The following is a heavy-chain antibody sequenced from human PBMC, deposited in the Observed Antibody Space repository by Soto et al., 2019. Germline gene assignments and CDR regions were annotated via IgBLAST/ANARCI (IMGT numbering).Heavy chain of an antibody. Sequence: PGGSLRLSCAASGFTFSSYGMHWVRQAPGKGLEWVAVISYDGSNKYYADSVKGRFTISRDNSKNTLYLQMNSLRAEDTAVYYCAKDRAGSSTSCFSDSCYVALYWFDPWGQGTLVTVSS. V-gene: IGHV3-30*18. CDR2: ISYDGSNK. CDR1: GFTFSSYG. J-gene: IGHJ5*02. CDR3: AKDRAGSSTSCFSDSCYVALYWFDP. D-gene: IGHD2-2*01.